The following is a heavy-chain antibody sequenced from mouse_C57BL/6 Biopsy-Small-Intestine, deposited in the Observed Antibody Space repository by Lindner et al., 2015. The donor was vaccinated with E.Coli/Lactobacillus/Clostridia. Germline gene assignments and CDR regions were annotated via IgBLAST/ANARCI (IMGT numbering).Heavy chain of an antibody. Sequence: SVKVSCKVLRRHVQQVMLSAGCVRPPDKALSGWEGSSPVINMASYAPKFQGRITITADESTNTAYMELTSLTSEDTAVYFCARDHPLCGGDCHDKWGQGTRVTVSS. J-gene: IGHJ4*01. CDR3: ARDHPLCGGDCHDK. V-gene: IGHV1-82*01. D-gene: IGHD2-13*01. CDR2: SSPVINMA. CDR1: RHVQQVM.